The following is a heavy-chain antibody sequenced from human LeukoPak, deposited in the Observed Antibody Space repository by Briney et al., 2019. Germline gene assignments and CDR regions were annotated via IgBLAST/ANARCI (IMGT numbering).Heavy chain of an antibody. CDR1: GFTFSGSA. CDR3: ARYCSGTCYSGFEY. Sequence: TGGSLRLSCAASGFTFSGSAMSWVRQAPGEGLEWVSLISYSGANSYYTDSVRGRFTISRDNSKDTLFLQMNSLRAEDTALYYCARYCSGTCYSGFEYWGQGTLVTVSS. D-gene: IGHD2-2*01. V-gene: IGHV3-23*01. CDR2: ISYSGANS. J-gene: IGHJ4*02.